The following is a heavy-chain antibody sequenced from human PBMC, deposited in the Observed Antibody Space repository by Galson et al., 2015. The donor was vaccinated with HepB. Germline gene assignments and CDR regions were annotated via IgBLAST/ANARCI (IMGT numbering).Heavy chain of an antibody. V-gene: IGHV3-30*04. Sequence: SLRLSCAASGFTFSSYAMHWVRQAPGKGLEWVAVISYDGSNKYYADSVKGRFTISRDNSKNTLYLQMNSLRAEDTAVYYCARDRRGDGWDYYYYYGMDVWGQGTTVTVSS. D-gene: IGHD1-26*01. J-gene: IGHJ6*02. CDR1: GFTFSSYA. CDR3: ARDRRGDGWDYYYYYGMDV. CDR2: ISYDGSNK.